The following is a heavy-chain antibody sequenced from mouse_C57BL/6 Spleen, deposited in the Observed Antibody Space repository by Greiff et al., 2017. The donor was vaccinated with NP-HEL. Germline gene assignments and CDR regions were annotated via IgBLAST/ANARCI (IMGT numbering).Heavy chain of an antibody. D-gene: IGHD1-1*01. J-gene: IGHJ1*03. CDR1: GFTFSSYT. Sequence: EVKLVESGGGLVKPGGSLKLSCAASGFTFSSYTMSWVRQTPEKRLEWVATISGGGGNTYYPDSVKGRFTISRDNAKNTLYLQMSSLRSEDTALYYGARHGVVAPYWYFDVWGTGTTVTVSS. CDR2: ISGGGGNT. CDR3: ARHGVVAPYWYFDV. V-gene: IGHV5-9*01.